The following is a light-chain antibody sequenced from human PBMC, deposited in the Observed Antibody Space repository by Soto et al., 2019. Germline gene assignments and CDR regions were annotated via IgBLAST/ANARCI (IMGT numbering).Light chain of an antibody. J-gene: IGLJ1*01. CDR2: EVS. Sequence: QSALTRPASVSGSPGQSITISCTGTSRDVGGYNYVSWYQQHPDKAPKLMIYEVSNRPSGVSNRFSGSKSGNTASLTISGLQAEDEADYYCSSYTINNFYVFGTGTKVTVL. CDR3: SSYTINNFYV. CDR1: SRDVGGYNY. V-gene: IGLV2-14*01.